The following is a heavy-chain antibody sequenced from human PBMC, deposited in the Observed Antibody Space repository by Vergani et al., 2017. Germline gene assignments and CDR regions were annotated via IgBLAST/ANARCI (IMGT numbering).Heavy chain of an antibody. D-gene: IGHD3-10*01. J-gene: IGHJ6*02. CDR1: GASVNSYY. CDR2: ISYSGST. Sequence: QVKLQESGPGLVKPSETLSLTCTVSGASVNSYYWSWIRQPPGKGLEWIGCISYSGSTNYNPSLKSRPHISVDTSKNQFSLNLSSVTATDTAVYYCARFYGSGSTPPVSYGMDVWGQGTTVTVSS. V-gene: IGHV4-59*08. CDR3: ARFYGSGSTPPVSYGMDV.